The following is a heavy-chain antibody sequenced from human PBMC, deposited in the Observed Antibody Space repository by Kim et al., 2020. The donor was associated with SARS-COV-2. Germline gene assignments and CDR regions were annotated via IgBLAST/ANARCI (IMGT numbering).Heavy chain of an antibody. Sequence: SETLSLTCTVSGGSISSYYWSWIRQPPGKGLEWIGYIYYSGSTNYNPSLKSRVTISVDTSKNQFSLKLSSVTAADTAVYYCARAMGVSNFDWLLSSPYYFDDWGQGSLVTVSS. CDR2: IYYSGST. J-gene: IGHJ4*02. CDR3: ARAMGVSNFDWLLSSPYYFDD. V-gene: IGHV4-59*13. D-gene: IGHD3-9*01. CDR1: GGSISSYY.